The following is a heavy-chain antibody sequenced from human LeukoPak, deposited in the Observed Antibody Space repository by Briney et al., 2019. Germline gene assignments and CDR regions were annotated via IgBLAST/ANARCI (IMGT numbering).Heavy chain of an antibody. CDR3: ARTYDFGRGPPGDAFDN. CDR1: GFTFSSYS. D-gene: IGHD3-3*01. CDR2: IDARSGIT. Sequence: GGSLRLSCAASGFTFSSYSMNWVRQAPGKGPEWVSYIDARSGITYYADSVQGRFTISRDNAKESVFLQMNSLRADDTAVYYCARTYDFGRGPPGDAFDNWGPGTLVIVSS. V-gene: IGHV3-48*01. J-gene: IGHJ3*02.